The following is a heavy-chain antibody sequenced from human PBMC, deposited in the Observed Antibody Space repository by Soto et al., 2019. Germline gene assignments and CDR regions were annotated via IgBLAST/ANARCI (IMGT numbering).Heavy chain of an antibody. CDR3: AKGPGYGDPFDY. CDR1: GFTFDDYA. J-gene: IGHJ4*02. CDR2: ISWNSGSI. Sequence: GGSLRLSCAASGFTFDDYAMHWVRQAPGKGLEWVSGISWNSGSIGYADSVKGRFTISRDNAKNSLYLQMNSLRAEDTALYYCAKGPGYGDPFDYWGQGTLVTVPQ. V-gene: IGHV3-9*01. D-gene: IGHD4-17*01.